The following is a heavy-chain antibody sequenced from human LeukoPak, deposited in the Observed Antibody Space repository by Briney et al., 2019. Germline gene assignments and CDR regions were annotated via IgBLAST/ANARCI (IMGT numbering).Heavy chain of an antibody. CDR3: ARGRDYYDSSGYSPY. V-gene: IGHV4-34*01. CDR2: INHSGST. CDR1: GGSFSGYY. D-gene: IGHD3-22*01. Sequence: SETLSLTCAVYGGSFSGYYWNWIRQPPGKGLEWIGEINHSGSTNYNPSLKSRVTISVDTSKNQFSLKLSSVTAADTAVYYCARGRDYYDSSGYSPYWGQGTLVTVSS. J-gene: IGHJ4*02.